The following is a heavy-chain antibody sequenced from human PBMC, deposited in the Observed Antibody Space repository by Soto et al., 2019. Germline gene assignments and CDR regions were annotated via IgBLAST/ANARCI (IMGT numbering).Heavy chain of an antibody. CDR3: ARQGSPWDYYMDV. Sequence: GESLKISCKGSGYSFTSYWIGWVRQMPGKGLEWMGIIYPGDSDTRYSPSFQGQVTISADKPISTAYLQWSSLKASDTAMYYCARQGSPWDYYMDVWGKGTTVTVSS. D-gene: IGHD7-27*01. V-gene: IGHV5-51*01. J-gene: IGHJ6*03. CDR1: GYSFTSYW. CDR2: IYPGDSDT.